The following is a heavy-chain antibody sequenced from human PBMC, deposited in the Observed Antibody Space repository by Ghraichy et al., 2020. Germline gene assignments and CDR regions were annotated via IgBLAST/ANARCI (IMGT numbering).Heavy chain of an antibody. Sequence: LSLTCAASGFTFSSYAMHWVRQAPGKGLEYVSAISSNGGSTYYANSVKGRFTISRDNSKNTLYLQMGSLSAEDMAVYYCARDFWSGYSPFWGQGTTVTVSS. J-gene: IGHJ6*02. V-gene: IGHV3-64*01. CDR1: GFTFSSYA. CDR3: ARDFWSGYSPF. D-gene: IGHD3-3*01. CDR2: ISSNGGST.